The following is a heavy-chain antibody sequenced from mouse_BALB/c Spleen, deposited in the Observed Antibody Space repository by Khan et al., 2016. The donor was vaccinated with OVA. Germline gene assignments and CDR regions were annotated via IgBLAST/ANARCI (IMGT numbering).Heavy chain of an antibody. CDR1: GYTFTNYW. D-gene: IGHD2-2*01. CDR2: IYPGNSDT. J-gene: IGHJ2*01. CDR3: TRNGFVNNGSWDY. Sequence: EVQLQESGTVLARPGASVKMSCKGSGYTFTNYWMHWVKQRPGPGLEWIGVIYPGNSDTNSNQKFKGKAKLTAVTSTSTVYMELNSLTNEDSAVYYWTRNGFVNNGSWDYWGQGTTLTVSS. V-gene: IGHV1-5*01.